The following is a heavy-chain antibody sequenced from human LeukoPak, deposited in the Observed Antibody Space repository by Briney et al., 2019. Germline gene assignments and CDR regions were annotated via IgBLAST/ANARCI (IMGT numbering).Heavy chain of an antibody. J-gene: IGHJ4*02. CDR2: IYHSGST. D-gene: IGHD6-19*01. CDR1: GDSISSNNW. V-gene: IGHV4-4*02. CDR3: TRAPPYGSGWSKGVLDY. Sequence: SETLSLTRAVSGDSISSNNWWSWVRQPPGKGLEWIGEIYHSGSTNYNPSLKSRVTISVDKSKNQFSLKLNSVTAADTAVYYCTRAPPYGSGWSKGVLDYWGQGTLVTVSS.